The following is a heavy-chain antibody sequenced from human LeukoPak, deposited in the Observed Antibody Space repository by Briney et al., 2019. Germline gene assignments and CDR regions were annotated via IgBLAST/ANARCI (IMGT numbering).Heavy chain of an antibody. CDR2: ITGSGGRT. J-gene: IGHJ4*02. D-gene: IGHD3-22*01. V-gene: IGHV3-23*01. CDR3: AKGGHYYDSSGYYFTY. Sequence: GGSLRLSCAASGFTFSSYEMNWVRQAPGKGLECVSAITGSGGRTYYADSEKGRFTISRDKSKNTLYLQMNSLRAEDTAIYYCAKGGHYYDSSGYYFTYWGQGTLVTVSS. CDR1: GFTFSSYE.